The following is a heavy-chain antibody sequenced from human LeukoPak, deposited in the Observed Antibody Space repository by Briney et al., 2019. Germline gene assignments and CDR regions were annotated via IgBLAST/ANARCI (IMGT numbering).Heavy chain of an antibody. CDR2: IYYSGST. V-gene: IGHV4-31*03. CDR3: ARVGFGEADFDY. D-gene: IGHD3-16*01. J-gene: IGHJ4*02. CDR1: GGSISSGGYY. Sequence: SQTLSLTCTVSGGSISSGGYYWSWIRQHPGKGLEWIGYIYYSGSTYYNPSLKSRVTISVDTSKNQFSLKLSSVTAADTAVYYCARVGFGEADFDYWGQGTLVTVSS.